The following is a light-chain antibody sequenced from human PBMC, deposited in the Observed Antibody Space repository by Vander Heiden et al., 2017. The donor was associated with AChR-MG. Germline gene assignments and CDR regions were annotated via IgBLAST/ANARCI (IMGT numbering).Light chain of an antibody. V-gene: IGKV3-15*01. J-gene: IGKJ1*01. CDR2: GAS. CDR1: QSVSSN. Sequence: EIVLTQSPATLSVPPGERPPLPCRASQSVSSNLAWYQQKPGQAPRLLIYGASTRATGIPARFSGSGSGTEFTLTISSLQSEDFAVYYCQQYNKWWTFGQGTKL. CDR3: QQYNKWWT.